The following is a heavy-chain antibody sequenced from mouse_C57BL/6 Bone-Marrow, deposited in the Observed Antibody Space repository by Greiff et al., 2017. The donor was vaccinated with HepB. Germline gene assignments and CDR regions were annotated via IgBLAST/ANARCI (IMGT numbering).Heavy chain of an antibody. CDR3: ARHPSYLYYYGSRIWYFDV. D-gene: IGHD1-1*01. V-gene: IGHV5-12*01. CDR1: GFTFSDYY. J-gene: IGHJ1*03. Sequence: DVKLVESGGGLVQPGGSLKLSCAASGFTFSDYYMYWVRQTPEKRLEWVAYISNGGGSTYYPDTVKGRFTISRDNAKNTLYLQMSRLKSEDTAMYYCARHPSYLYYYGSRIWYFDVWGTGTTVTVSS. CDR2: ISNGGGST.